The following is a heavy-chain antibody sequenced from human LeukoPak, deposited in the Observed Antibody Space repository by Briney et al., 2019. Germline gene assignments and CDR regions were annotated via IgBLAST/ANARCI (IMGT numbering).Heavy chain of an antibody. CDR2: ISFSGST. CDR3: TRDRRDGYNYVDI. Sequence: SETLSLTCTVSGGSISSHYWSWMRQPPGKGLEWIVFISFSGSTDYNPSLKSRVNISVDTSKNQFSLKLSSVTAADTAVYYCTRDRRDGYNYVDIWGQGTLVTVSS. D-gene: IGHD5-24*01. V-gene: IGHV4-59*11. CDR1: GGSISSHY. J-gene: IGHJ4*02.